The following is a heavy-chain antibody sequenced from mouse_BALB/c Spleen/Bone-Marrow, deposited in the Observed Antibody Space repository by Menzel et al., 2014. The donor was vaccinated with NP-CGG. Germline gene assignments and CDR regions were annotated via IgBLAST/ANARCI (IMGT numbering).Heavy chain of an antibody. CDR1: GFNIKDTY. J-gene: IGHJ1*01. CDR2: IDPGNGNT. Sequence: EVQLQQSGAELVKPGASVKLSCTASGFNIKDTYMHWVKQRPEQGLEWIGRIDPGNGNTKYDPKFQGKATITADTSSNTAYLQLSSLTSEDTAVYYCATMITDWYFDVWGAGTTVTVSS. CDR3: ATMITDWYFDV. D-gene: IGHD2-4*01. V-gene: IGHV14-3*02.